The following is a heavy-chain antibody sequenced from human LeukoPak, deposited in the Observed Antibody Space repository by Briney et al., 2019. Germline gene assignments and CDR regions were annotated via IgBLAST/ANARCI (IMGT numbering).Heavy chain of an antibody. V-gene: IGHV3-30*04. CDR3: ARGPGGYSSGWVRYFDY. CDR2: ISYDGSNK. Sequence: PGGSLRLSCAASGFTFSGYAMHWVRQAPGKGLEWVAVISYDGSNKYYADSVKGRFTISRDNSKNTLYLQMNSLRAEDTAVYYCARGPGGYSSGWVRYFDYWGQGTLVTVSS. D-gene: IGHD6-19*01. J-gene: IGHJ4*02. CDR1: GFTFSGYA.